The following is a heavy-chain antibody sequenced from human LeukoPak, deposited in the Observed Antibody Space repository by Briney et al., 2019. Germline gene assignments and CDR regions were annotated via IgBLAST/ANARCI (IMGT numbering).Heavy chain of an antibody. J-gene: IGHJ4*02. V-gene: IGHV3-30-3*01. CDR2: ISYDGSNK. Sequence: GGSLRLSCAASGFTFSSYAMHWVRQAPGKGLEGVAVISYDGSNKYYADSVKGRFTISRDNSKNTLYLQMNSLRAEDTAVYYCARDRIAAVDYWGQGTLVTVSS. D-gene: IGHD6-13*01. CDR1: GFTFSSYA. CDR3: ARDRIAAVDY.